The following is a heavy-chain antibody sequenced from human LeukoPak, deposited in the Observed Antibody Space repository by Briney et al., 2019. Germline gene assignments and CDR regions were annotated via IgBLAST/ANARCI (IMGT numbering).Heavy chain of an antibody. D-gene: IGHD3-22*01. V-gene: IGHV3-23*01. J-gene: IGHJ4*02. Sequence: PGGSLRLSCAASGFTFSSYAMSWVRQAPGKGLEWVSAISGSGGSTYYADSVKGRFTISRDNSKNTLYLQMNSLRAEDTAVYYCASSLSIDSSGYYSLWGQGTLVTVSS. CDR1: GFTFSSYA. CDR3: ASSLSIDSSGYYSL. CDR2: ISGSGGST.